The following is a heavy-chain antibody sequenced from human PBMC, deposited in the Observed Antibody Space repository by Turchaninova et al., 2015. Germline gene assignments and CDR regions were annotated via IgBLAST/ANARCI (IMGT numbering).Heavy chain of an antibody. Sequence: QVQLQPSGPGLVKPSHTLPLTCAISGDRVTSTSATWNWLRQSPARGLEWLGMTFYRSKWHNDYTVSVKSRITINPDTSKNQFSLLLNSVTPQDTAVYYCARSSGYFDYWGQGTLVTVSS. J-gene: IGHJ4*02. D-gene: IGHD3-22*01. CDR2: TFYRSKWHN. CDR1: GDRVTSTSAT. V-gene: IGHV6-1*01. CDR3: ARSSGYFDY.